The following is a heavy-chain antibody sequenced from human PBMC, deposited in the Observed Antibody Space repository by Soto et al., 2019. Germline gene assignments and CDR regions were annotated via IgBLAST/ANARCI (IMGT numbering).Heavy chain of an antibody. Sequence: QTLSLTWAISGDSVSSNTAAWNWIRSSLSRGLEWRGRTYYRSDWRHDYAVSVKSRITVNPDTSKNHFSLQLNSVTPDDTPVYFCARGVAGSGFDLWGQGTLVIFSS. CDR1: GDSVSSNTAA. CDR2: TYYRSDWRH. D-gene: IGHD6-19*01. J-gene: IGHJ4*02. CDR3: ARGVAGSGFDL. V-gene: IGHV6-1*01.